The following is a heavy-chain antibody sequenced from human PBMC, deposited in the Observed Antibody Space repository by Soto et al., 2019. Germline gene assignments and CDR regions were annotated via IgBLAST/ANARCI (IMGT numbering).Heavy chain of an antibody. V-gene: IGHV1-18*01. J-gene: IGHJ2*01. CDR2: ISPKSGDT. CDR1: GYMFSSHG. Sequence: QVQLLQSGAEVKEPGASVKVSCKTSGYMFSSHGLYWVRQAPGQGLEWMGWISPKSGDTNYVQSLQGRLTLSTDTSTSTAYLELRILTSDATAVYYCGREAGDSDWYFDLWGRGPPVTVSS. CDR3: GREAGDSDWYFDL. D-gene: IGHD2-15*01.